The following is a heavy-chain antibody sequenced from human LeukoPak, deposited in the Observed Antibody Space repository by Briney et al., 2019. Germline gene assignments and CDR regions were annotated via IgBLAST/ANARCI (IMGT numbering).Heavy chain of an antibody. J-gene: IGHJ4*02. D-gene: IGHD1-26*01. CDR1: GFSFRNYA. CDR3: TRDGGSFCDFDY. V-gene: IGHV3-64*02. CDR2: INTDGRIT. Sequence: PGGSLRLSCVASGFSFRNYAIHWVRQAPGKGLEYVSVINTDGRITYYADSVKGRFTISRDNSKNTVYLRMDSLRGEDMVVYYCTRDGGSFCDFDYWGQGALVTVSS.